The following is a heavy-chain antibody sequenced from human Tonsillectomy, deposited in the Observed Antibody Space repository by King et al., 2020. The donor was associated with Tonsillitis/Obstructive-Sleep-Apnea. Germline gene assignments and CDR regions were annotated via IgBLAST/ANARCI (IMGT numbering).Heavy chain of an antibody. D-gene: IGHD3-10*01. Sequence: VPLVESGGGVVQPGRSLRLSCAASGFTFSSYGIHWVRQAPGKGLEWVAVISYDGSKKYYADSVKGRFTISRDDSKSTLYLQMNSLRAEDTAVYYCAKDLRGYGSGSPVYGMDVWGQGTTVTVSS. V-gene: IGHV3-30*18. CDR3: AKDLRGYGSGSPVYGMDV. CDR2: ISYDGSKK. J-gene: IGHJ6*02. CDR1: GFTFSSYG.